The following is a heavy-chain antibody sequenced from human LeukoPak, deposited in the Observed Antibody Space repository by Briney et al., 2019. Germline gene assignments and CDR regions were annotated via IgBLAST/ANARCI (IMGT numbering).Heavy chain of an antibody. J-gene: IGHJ4*02. V-gene: IGHV3-48*04. CDR1: GFTFSSYS. CDR3: ARDAPAGEKPEYFFDY. Sequence: GGSLRLSCAASGFTFSSYSMNWVRQAPGKGLEWVSHIGRGITYADSVKGRFTISRDNTKNSVYLQMNSLRAEDTAVYYCARDAPAGEKPEYFFDYWGQGTLVTVSS. CDR2: IGRGIT.